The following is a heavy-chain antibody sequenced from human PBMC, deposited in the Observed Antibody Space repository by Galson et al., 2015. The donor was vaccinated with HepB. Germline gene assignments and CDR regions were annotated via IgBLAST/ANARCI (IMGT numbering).Heavy chain of an antibody. D-gene: IGHD2-2*01. J-gene: IGHJ6*02. Sequence: SLRLSCAASGFTFRNYAMHWVRQTPGEGLQWVALMYYDGSKYYADSVKGRFTISRDSSKNTLYLQMDSLRAEDTSVYYCARDVTYCSSGSCYSYYYYYGMDVWGQGTTVTVSS. CDR1: GFTFRNYA. CDR2: MYYDGSK. V-gene: IGHV3-33*01. CDR3: ARDVTYCSSGSCYSYYYYYGMDV.